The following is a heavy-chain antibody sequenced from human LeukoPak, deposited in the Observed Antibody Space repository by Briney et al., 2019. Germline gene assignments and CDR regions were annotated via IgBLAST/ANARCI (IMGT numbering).Heavy chain of an antibody. D-gene: IGHD3-22*01. CDR3: ARDAERVYYDSSGYFVAYYFDY. Sequence: GRSLRLSCAASGFTFSSYGVHWVRQAPGKGLEWVAVIWYDGSNKYYADSVKGRFTISRDNSKNTLYLQMNSLRAEDTAVYYCARDAERVYYDSSGYFVAYYFDYWGRGTLVTVSS. CDR2: IWYDGSNK. CDR1: GFTFSSYG. V-gene: IGHV3-33*01. J-gene: IGHJ4*02.